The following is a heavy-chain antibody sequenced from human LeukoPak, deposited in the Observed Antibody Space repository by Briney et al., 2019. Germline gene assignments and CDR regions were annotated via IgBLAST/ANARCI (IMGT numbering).Heavy chain of an antibody. CDR3: ARERSLRDGFNNPV. CDR2: ISSSSSYI. V-gene: IGHV3-21*01. D-gene: IGHD5-24*01. Sequence: GGSLRLSCAASGFTFSSYSMNWVRQAPGKGLEWVSSISSSSSYIYYADSVKGRFAISRDNAKNSLYLQMNSLRAEDTAVYYCARERSLRDGFNNPVWGHGTLVTVSS. CDR1: GFTFSSYS. J-gene: IGHJ4*01.